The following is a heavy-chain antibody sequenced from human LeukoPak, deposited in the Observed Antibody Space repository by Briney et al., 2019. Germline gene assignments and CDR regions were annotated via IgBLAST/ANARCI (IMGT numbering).Heavy chain of an antibody. CDR2: INHSGST. CDR1: GGSISSSGYY. CDR3: ARAPTGPYYFDY. Sequence: PSGTLSLTCTVSGGSISSSGYYWGWIRQPPGKGLEWIGEINHSGSTNYNPSLKSRVTISIDTSKNQFSLKLSSVTAADSAMYYCARAPTGPYYFDYWGQGTLVTVSS. V-gene: IGHV4-39*07. J-gene: IGHJ4*02. D-gene: IGHD4-17*01.